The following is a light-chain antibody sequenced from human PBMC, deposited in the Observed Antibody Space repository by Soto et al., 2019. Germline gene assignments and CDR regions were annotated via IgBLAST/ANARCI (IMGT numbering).Light chain of an antibody. CDR3: QSTDSTDTYV. CDR1: AFPKQY. CDR2: KDT. J-gene: IGLJ1*01. Sequence: SSELTQPPSVSVSPGQTARITCSGDAFPKQYAYWYQQKPGQAPVLVIYKDTERPSGIPERFSGSTSGTTVTLTISGVQAEDEADYYCQSTDSTDTYVFATGTKVTVL. V-gene: IGLV3-25*02.